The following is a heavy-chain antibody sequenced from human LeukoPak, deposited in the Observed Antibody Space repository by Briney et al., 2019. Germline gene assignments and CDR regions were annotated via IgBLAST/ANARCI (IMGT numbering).Heavy chain of an antibody. CDR3: ARGGGRIAAAETDFDY. CDR2: IGTAGDT. Sequence: GGSLRLSCAASGFTVSTNYMSWVRQAPGKGLEWVSAIGTAGDTYYPGSVKGRFTISRENAKNSLYLQMNSLRAGDTAVYYCARGGGRIAAAETDFDYWGQGTLVTVSS. J-gene: IGHJ4*02. V-gene: IGHV3-13*01. CDR1: GFTVSTNY. D-gene: IGHD6-13*01.